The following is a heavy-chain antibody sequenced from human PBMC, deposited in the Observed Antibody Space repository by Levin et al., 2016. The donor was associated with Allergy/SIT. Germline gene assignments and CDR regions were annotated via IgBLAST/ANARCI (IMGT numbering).Heavy chain of an antibody. CDR1: GFTLSNYA. CDR3: AKCSTSGWQLGDYFDY. CDR2: ISASGATT. V-gene: IGHV3-23*01. D-gene: IGHD6-19*01. Sequence: GESLKISCAASGFTLSNYAMTWVRQAPGKGLEWVSDISASGATTNYADSVKGRFTISRENSKNTLYLQMNSLRAEDTAIYYCAKCSTSGWQLGDYFDYWGQGTLVTVSS. J-gene: IGHJ4*02.